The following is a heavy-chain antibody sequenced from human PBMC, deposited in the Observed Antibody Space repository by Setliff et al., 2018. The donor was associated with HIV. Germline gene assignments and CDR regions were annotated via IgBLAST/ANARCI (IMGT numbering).Heavy chain of an antibody. CDR1: GGSISSNY. CDR3: ARLRQWLAFFDS. CDR2: ISSSGNT. D-gene: IGHD6-19*01. J-gene: IGHJ4*02. Sequence: SETLSLTCTVSGGSISSNYWGWIRQPPGTGLEWIGSISSSGNTYYNPSLKSRVTTSVDTPKNQFSLKLTSVTAADTAVYYCARLRQWLAFFDSWGQGTLVTVSS. V-gene: IGHV4-39*01.